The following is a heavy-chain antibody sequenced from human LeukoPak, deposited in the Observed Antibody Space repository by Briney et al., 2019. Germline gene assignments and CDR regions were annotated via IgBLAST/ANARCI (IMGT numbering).Heavy chain of an antibody. D-gene: IGHD3-10*01. CDR2: INPNSGGI. CDR3: ARVMVSLVRGDYFYFDY. V-gene: IGHV1-2*06. J-gene: IGHJ4*02. CDR1: GNPFTDHY. Sequence: GASVKAPCKAFGNPFTDHYIHWGRQAPGQGLGGMGRINPNSGGINFAQKFQGRVTMTRDTSISTAYMELSGLRSDDTAMYYCARVMVSLVRGDYFYFDYWAQGTLVTVSS.